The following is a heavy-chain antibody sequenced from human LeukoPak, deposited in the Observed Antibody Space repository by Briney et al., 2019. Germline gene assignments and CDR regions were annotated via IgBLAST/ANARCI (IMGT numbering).Heavy chain of an antibody. CDR3: ARGGLPVYYYYIDV. Sequence: ASVKVSCKASGYTFTGHFLHWVRQAPGQGLEWMGWINPNSGGTNYAQKFQGRVTMTRDTSISTAYMELSSLRSDDTAVYYCARGGLPVYYYYIDVWGKGTTVTVSS. CDR2: INPNSGGT. J-gene: IGHJ6*03. CDR1: GYTFTGHF. D-gene: IGHD3-16*01. V-gene: IGHV1-2*02.